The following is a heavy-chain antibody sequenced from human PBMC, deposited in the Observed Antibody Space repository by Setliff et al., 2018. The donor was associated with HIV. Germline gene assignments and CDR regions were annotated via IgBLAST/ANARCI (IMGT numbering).Heavy chain of an antibody. CDR2: MYYSGNT. CDR3: ARLEYYYYMDV. Sequence: SETLSLTCTVSGVSISTSGYFWGWIRQSPGKGLEWIGTMYYSGNTYYSPSLRSRVTISVHTSKNQFSLNLSSLTAADTAIYYCARLEYYYYMDVWGNGTTVTV. CDR1: GVSISTSGYF. V-gene: IGHV4-39*01. J-gene: IGHJ6*03.